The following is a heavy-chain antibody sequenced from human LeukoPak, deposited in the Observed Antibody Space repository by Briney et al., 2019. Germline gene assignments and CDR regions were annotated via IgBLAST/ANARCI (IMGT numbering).Heavy chain of an antibody. Sequence: SETLSLTCTVSGGSISSYYWSWIRQPPGKGLEWIGYIYYSGSTNYNPSLKSRVTISVDTSKNQFSLKLSSVTAADTAVHYCARGPSILSLIQYNWFDPWGQGTLVTVSS. CDR1: GGSISSYY. V-gene: IGHV4-59*01. CDR3: ARGPSILSLIQYNWFDP. D-gene: IGHD3-16*02. CDR2: IYYSGST. J-gene: IGHJ5*02.